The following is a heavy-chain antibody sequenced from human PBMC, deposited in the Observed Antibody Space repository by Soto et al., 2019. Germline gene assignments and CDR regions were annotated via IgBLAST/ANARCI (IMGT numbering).Heavy chain of an antibody. CDR3: ARGRLGSGYYPVFDY. CDR1: GGSISSYY. Sequence: SETLSLTCTVSGGSISSYYWSWIRQPPGKGLEWIGYIYYSGSTNYNPSLKSRVTISVDTSKNQFSLKLSSVTAADTAVYYCARGRLGSGYYPVFDYWGQGTLVTVSS. D-gene: IGHD3-3*01. V-gene: IGHV4-59*01. CDR2: IYYSGST. J-gene: IGHJ4*02.